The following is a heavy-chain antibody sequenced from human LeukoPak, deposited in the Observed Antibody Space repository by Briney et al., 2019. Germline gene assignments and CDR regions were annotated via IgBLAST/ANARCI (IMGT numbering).Heavy chain of an antibody. CDR1: GASVSIGSFY. CDR2: IHSSGST. J-gene: IGHJ4*01. Sequence: KPSETLSLTCTVSGASVSIGSFYWGWIRQPPGKGLEWIGNIHSSGSTTYNPSLKSRVTMSVDRSKNQFSLELRSVAAADTAIYYCVSNGHYSIDHWGRGSLVTVSS. CDR3: VSNGHYSIDH. D-gene: IGHD3-3*01. V-gene: IGHV4-61*01.